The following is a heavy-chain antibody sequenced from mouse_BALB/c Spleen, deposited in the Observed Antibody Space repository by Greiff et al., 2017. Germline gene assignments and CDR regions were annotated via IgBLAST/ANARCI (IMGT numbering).Heavy chain of an antibody. Sequence: VNLVESGPGLVAPSQSLSITCTVSGFSLTSYDISWIRQPPGKGLEWLGVIWTGGGTNYNSAFMSRLSISKDNSKSQVFLKMNSLQTDDTAIYYCVRDSYGSRGFDYWGQGTTLTVSS. V-gene: IGHV2-9-2*01. CDR1: GFSLTSYD. CDR3: VRDSYGSRGFDY. D-gene: IGHD1-1*01. J-gene: IGHJ2*01. CDR2: IWTGGGT.